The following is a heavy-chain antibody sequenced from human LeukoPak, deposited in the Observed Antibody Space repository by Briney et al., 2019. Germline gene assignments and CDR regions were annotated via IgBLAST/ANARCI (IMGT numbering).Heavy chain of an antibody. CDR1: GYSSASYW. V-gene: IGHV5-51*01. Sequence: GESLKISCKGSGYSSASYWIGWGRQMPGKGLEWMGIINPGDSDTRYSPSFQGQVTISADKAISTAYLQWSSLKASDTAMYYCARRAVREGDAFDFWGPGTMVTVSS. CDR2: INPGDSDT. J-gene: IGHJ3*01. CDR3: ARRAVREGDAFDF. D-gene: IGHD3-10*01.